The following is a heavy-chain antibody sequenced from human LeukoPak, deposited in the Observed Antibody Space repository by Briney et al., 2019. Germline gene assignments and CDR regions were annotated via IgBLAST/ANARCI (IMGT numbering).Heavy chain of an antibody. CDR1: GGSISSYY. CDR3: ARGDRRRGYYYYYYMDV. Sequence: SETLSLTCTVSGGSISSYYWSWIRQPPGKGLEWIGYIYYSGSTNYNPSLKSRVTISVDTSKNQFSLKLSSVTAADTAVYYCARGDRRRGYYYYYYMDVWGKGTTVTISS. J-gene: IGHJ6*03. V-gene: IGHV4-59*08. CDR2: IYYSGST. D-gene: IGHD3-22*01.